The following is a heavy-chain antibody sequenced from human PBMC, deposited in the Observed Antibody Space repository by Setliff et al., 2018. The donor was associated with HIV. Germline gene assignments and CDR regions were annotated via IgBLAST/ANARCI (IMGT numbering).Heavy chain of an antibody. CDR2: IIPIFGTP. D-gene: IGHD4-4*01. CDR3: TPIDPFPHDYSNSSFDY. Sequence: SVKVSCKASGDTFNSHAISWVRQAPGQGLEWMGGIIPIFGTPNYAQKFKGRVTITADESTSTAYMELSSLRSEDTAVYYCTPIDPFPHDYSNSSFDYWGQGTLVTVSS. CDR1: GDTFNSHA. J-gene: IGHJ4*02. V-gene: IGHV1-69*13.